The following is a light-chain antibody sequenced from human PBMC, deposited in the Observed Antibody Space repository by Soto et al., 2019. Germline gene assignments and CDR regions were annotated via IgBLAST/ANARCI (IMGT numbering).Light chain of an antibody. CDR1: RSDIGAYNY. J-gene: IGLJ1*01. CDR3: SSHTSSGTYV. V-gene: IGLV2-14*01. Sequence: QSALTQPASVSGSPGQSIAISCTGTRSDIGAYNYVSWYQQHPGKAPKLMIYDVSNRPSGVSNRFSGSKSGNTASLTISGLQAEDEADYYCSSHTSSGTYVFGSGTKVTVL. CDR2: DVS.